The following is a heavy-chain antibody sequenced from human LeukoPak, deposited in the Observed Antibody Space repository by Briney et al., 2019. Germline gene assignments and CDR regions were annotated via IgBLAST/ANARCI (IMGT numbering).Heavy chain of an antibody. Sequence: SDTLSLTCTVSGGSISSYYWSSIRQPPGKGLEWIGYIYYSGSTNYNPSLKSRVTISVDTSKNQFSLKLSSVTAADTAEYYCAIEPYGSGTFDYWGQGTLVTVSA. D-gene: IGHD3-10*01. CDR1: GGSISSYY. J-gene: IGHJ4*02. CDR2: IYYSGST. CDR3: AIEPYGSGTFDY. V-gene: IGHV4-59*01.